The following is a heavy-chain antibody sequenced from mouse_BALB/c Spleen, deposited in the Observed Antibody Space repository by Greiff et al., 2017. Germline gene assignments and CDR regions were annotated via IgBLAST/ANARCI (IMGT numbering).Heavy chain of an antibody. CDR1: GFNIKDYY. D-gene: IGHD2-1*01. CDR3: ANYGNFYYAMDY. CDR2: IDPENGNT. V-gene: IGHV14-1*02. Sequence: EVKLLESGAELVRPGALVKLSCKASGFNIKDYYMHWVKQRPEQGLEWIGWIDPENGNTIYDPKFQGKASITADTSSNTAYLQLSSLTSEDTAVYYCANYGNFYYAMDYWGQGTSVTVSS. J-gene: IGHJ4*01.